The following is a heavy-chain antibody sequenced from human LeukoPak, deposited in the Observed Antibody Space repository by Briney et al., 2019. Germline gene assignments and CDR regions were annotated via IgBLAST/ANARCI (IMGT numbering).Heavy chain of an antibody. CDR2: IYYSGST. V-gene: IGHV4-59*01. D-gene: IGHD2-2*01. CDR3: ARAVVPAAMRGNWFDP. Sequence: SSETLSLTCTVSGGSISSYYWSWIRQPPGKGLEWTGYIYYSGSTNYNPSLKSRVTISVDTSKNQFSLKLSSVTAADTAVYYCARAVVPAAMRGNWFDPWGQGTLVTVSS. J-gene: IGHJ5*02. CDR1: GGSISSYY.